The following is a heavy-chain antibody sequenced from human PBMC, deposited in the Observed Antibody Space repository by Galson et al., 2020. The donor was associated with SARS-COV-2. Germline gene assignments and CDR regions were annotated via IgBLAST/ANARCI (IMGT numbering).Heavy chain of an antibody. Sequence: SETMSLTCAVYGGSFSGYYWSWIRQPPGKGLEWIGEINHSGSTNYNPSLKSRVTISVDTSKNQFSLKLGSVTAADTAVYYCARSRVGSSSWYVYNYYGMDGMCQGTTVTVCS. CDR1: GGSFSGYY. CDR3: ARSRVGSSSWYVYNYYGMDG. V-gene: IGHV4-34*01. CDR2: INHSGST. J-gene: IGHJ6*02. D-gene: IGHD6-13*01.